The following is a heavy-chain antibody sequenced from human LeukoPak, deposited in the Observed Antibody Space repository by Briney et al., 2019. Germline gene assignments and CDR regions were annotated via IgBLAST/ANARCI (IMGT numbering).Heavy chain of an antibody. CDR3: ARDDRMDV. Sequence: GGSLRLSCAASGFTFSSYAMHWVRQAPGKGLEWVAVISYDGSNKYYADSVKGRFTICRDNSKNTLYLQMNSLRAEDTAVYYCARDDRMDVWGQGTTVTVSS. J-gene: IGHJ6*02. CDR2: ISYDGSNK. V-gene: IGHV3-30-3*01. CDR1: GFTFSSYA.